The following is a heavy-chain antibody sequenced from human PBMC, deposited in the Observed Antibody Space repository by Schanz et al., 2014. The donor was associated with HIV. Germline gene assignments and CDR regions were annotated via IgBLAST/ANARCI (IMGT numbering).Heavy chain of an antibody. V-gene: IGHV3-33*01. CDR3: ARDPQKSFDI. J-gene: IGHJ3*02. CDR1: GFTFSDHG. Sequence: VQLVESGGGVVQPGRSLRLSCAASGFTFSDHGMHWVRQAPGKGLEWVACIWYDGSNTHYADSVKGRLTISRDDSKNTVYLQMNSLRAEDTAVYYCARDPQKSFDIWGQGTMVIVSS. CDR2: IWYDGSNT.